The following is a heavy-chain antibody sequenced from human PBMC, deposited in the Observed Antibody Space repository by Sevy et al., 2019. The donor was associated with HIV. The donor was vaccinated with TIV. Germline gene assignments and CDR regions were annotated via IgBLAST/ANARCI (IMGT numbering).Heavy chain of an antibody. D-gene: IGHD3-10*01. CDR3: ATDVVGGTYYIENYYYGMDV. V-gene: IGHV3-30*01. CDR2: LSLQGTNK. J-gene: IGHJ6*02. CDR1: GTNFGAFA. Sequence: GGSLRLSCAVSGTNFGAFAMHWVRQAPGKGLEWVAGLSLQGTNKYYADSLKGRFNISRDNSKDILYLHMKSLRPEDTAIYYCATDVVGGTYYIENYYYGMDVWGLGTTVTVSS.